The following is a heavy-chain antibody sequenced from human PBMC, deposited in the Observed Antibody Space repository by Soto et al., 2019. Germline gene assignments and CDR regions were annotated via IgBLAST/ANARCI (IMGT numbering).Heavy chain of an antibody. V-gene: IGHV4-39*01. D-gene: IGHD3-10*01. J-gene: IGHJ4*02. CDR3: ATLWFGESGY. CDR2: IYYSGST. CDR1: GGSISRNSYY. Sequence: QLQLQESGPGLVKPSETLSLTCTVSGGSISRNSYYWGWIRQPPGKGLEWIGSIYYSGSTYYNVSLKSRVTIYVDTSKNQFSLKLSSVTAADTAVYYCATLWFGESGYWGQGTLVTVSS.